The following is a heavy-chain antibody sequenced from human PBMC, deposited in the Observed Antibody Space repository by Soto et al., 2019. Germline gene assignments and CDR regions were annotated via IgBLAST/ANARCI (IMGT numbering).Heavy chain of an antibody. Sequence: QLQLQESGPGLVKPSETLSLTCTVSGGSISSSSYYWGWIRQPPGKGLEWIGSIYYSGSTYYNPSLKSRVTISVDTSKNQFSLKLSSVTAADTAVYYCARLCSGGSCYPSGIDPWGQGTLVTVSS. CDR3: ARLCSGGSCYPSGIDP. D-gene: IGHD2-15*01. J-gene: IGHJ5*02. CDR2: IYYSGST. CDR1: GGSISSSSYY. V-gene: IGHV4-39*01.